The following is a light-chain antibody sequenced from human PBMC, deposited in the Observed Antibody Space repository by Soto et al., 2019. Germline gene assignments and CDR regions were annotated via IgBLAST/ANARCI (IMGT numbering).Light chain of an antibody. CDR2: AAS. Sequence: DIQMTQSPSSVSASVGDRASITCRARQGISNWLACYQQKPGRAPKLLIYAASSLQSGVSSRFSGRGSWTDFTLTISSLEAAGFATYYYQQSNSFPFAFGHGNKVYIK. V-gene: IGKV1D-12*01. J-gene: IGKJ3*01. CDR1: QGISNW. CDR3: QQSNSFPFA.